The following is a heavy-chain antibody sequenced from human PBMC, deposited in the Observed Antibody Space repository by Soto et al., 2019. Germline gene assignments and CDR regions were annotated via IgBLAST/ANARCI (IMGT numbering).Heavy chain of an antibody. CDR3: ARGSRYSSSWLFDY. CDR1: GFTFSSYD. J-gene: IGHJ4*02. CDR2: IGTAGDP. D-gene: IGHD6-13*01. V-gene: IGHV3-13*05. Sequence: EVQLVESGGGLVQPGGSLRLSCAASGFTFSSYDMHWVRQATGKGLEWVSAIGTAGDPYYPGSVKGRFTISRENAKNSLYIQMNSLRAGDTAVYYCARGSRYSSSWLFDYWGQGTLVTVSS.